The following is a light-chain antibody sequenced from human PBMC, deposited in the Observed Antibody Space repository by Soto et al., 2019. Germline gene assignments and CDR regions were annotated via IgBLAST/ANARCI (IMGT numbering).Light chain of an antibody. CDR3: QHYNNWPLP. CDR1: QSVSSN. J-gene: IGKJ4*01. CDR2: GAS. V-gene: IGKV3-15*01. Sequence: EMVLTQSPGALSLSPGERATLSCRASQSVSSNLAWYQQKPGQAPRLLIYGASTRATGIPARFSGSGSGTEFTLTISSLQSEDFAVYYCQHYNNWPLPFGGGTKVDIK.